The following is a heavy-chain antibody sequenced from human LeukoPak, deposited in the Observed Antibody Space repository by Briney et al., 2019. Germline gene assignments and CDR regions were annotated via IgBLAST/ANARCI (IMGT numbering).Heavy chain of an antibody. Sequence: GGSLRLSCAASGFTFSSYGMHWVRQAPGKGLEWVAFIRYDGSGKYYGDSVKGRFTISRDISKNTLHLQMNSLRAEDTAVYYCAKVASIAAAGEFGSWGQGTLVTVSS. CDR2: IRYDGSGK. V-gene: IGHV3-30*02. CDR3: AKVASIAAAGEFGS. CDR1: GFTFSSYG. J-gene: IGHJ4*02. D-gene: IGHD6-13*01.